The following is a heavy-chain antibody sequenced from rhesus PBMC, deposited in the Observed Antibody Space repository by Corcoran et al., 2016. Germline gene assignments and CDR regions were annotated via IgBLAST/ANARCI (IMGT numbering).Heavy chain of an antibody. J-gene: IGHJ4*01. Sequence: QVQLQESGPGLVRPSETLSLTCAVSGGSFSSYWWSWCRQPPGKGLEWTGAIHGNCGATNPHPPLHGRVTISKDASKIEFSLKRSSVTAADTAVYYCASDLHDYWGQGVLVAVSS. CDR3: ASDLHDY. CDR2: IHGNCGAT. V-gene: IGHV4-80*01. CDR1: GGSFSSYW. D-gene: IGHD1-44*01.